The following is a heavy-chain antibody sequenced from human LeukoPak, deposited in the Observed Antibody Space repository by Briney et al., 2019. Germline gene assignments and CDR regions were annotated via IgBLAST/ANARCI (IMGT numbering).Heavy chain of an antibody. CDR3: AKDGSSSWSPLNFDY. J-gene: IGHJ4*02. Sequence: GGSLRLSCAASGFTFSSYVMSWVRQAPGKGLDWVSAISGSGSSTYYADSVQGRFTVSRDNSKNTLYLQMNSLRAEDTAVYYCAKDGSSSWSPLNFDYWGRGTLVTVSS. CDR1: GFTFSSYV. CDR2: ISGSGSST. V-gene: IGHV3-23*01. D-gene: IGHD6-13*01.